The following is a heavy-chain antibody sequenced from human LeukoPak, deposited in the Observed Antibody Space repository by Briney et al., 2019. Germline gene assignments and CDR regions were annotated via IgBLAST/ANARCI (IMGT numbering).Heavy chain of an antibody. CDR3: ARDTNGDSDY. V-gene: IGHV3-30*02. Sequence: PGGSLGLSCAASGFTFSSYGMHWVRQAPGKGLEWVAFIRYDGSNKYYADSVKGRFTISRDSSKNTLYLQMNSLRAEDTAVYYCARDTNGDSDYWGQGTLVTVSS. CDR2: IRYDGSNK. CDR1: GFTFSSYG. J-gene: IGHJ4*02. D-gene: IGHD4-17*01.